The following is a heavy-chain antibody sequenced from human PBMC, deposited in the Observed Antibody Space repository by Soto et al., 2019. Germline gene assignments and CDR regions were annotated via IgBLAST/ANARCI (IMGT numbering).Heavy chain of an antibody. CDR1: GFTISSYG. D-gene: IGHD5-12*01. V-gene: IGHV3-33*01. J-gene: IGHJ6*02. Sequence: PGGSLRLSCAASGFTISSYGMHWVRQAPGKGLEWVAVIWSDGSNKYYADSVKGRFTISRDNSKNTLYLQMNSLRAEDTAVYYCARYEVDVVTTISGYGMDVWGQGTTVTVSS. CDR2: IWSDGSNK. CDR3: ARYEVDVVTTISGYGMDV.